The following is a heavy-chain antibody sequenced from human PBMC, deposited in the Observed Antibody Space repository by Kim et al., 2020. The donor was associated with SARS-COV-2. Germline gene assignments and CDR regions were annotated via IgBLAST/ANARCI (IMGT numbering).Heavy chain of an antibody. D-gene: IGHD5-12*01. V-gene: IGHV6-1*01. CDR3: ARDLGYSGYEGWFDP. CDR1: GDSVSSNSAA. Sequence: SQTLSLTCDISGDSVSSNSAAWNWIRQSPSRGLEWLGRTFYRSKWYNDYAVSVKSRITINPDTSKNQFSLQLNSVTPEDTAVYYCARDLGYSGYEGWFDPWGQGTLVTVSS. J-gene: IGHJ5*02. CDR2: TFYRSKWYN.